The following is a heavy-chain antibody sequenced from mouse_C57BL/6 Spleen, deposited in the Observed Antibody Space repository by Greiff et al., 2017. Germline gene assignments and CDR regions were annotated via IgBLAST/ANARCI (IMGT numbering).Heavy chain of an antibody. D-gene: IGHD6-1*01. V-gene: IGHV5-4*03. Sequence: EVKLVESGGGLVKPGGSLKLSCAASGFTFSSYAMSWVRQTPEKRLEWVATISDGGSYTYYPDNVKGRITISRDKAKNNLYLQMSHLKSEDTAMYYCARGLSGSRGDYFDYWGQGTTLTVSS. CDR1: GFTFSSYA. J-gene: IGHJ2*01. CDR3: ARGLSGSRGDYFDY. CDR2: ISDGGSYT.